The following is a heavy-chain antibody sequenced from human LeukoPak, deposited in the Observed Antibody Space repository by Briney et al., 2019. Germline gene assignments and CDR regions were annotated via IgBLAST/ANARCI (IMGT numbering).Heavy chain of an antibody. Sequence: NTSETLSLTCAVYGGSFSGYYWSWIRQPPGKGLEWIGEINHSGSTNYNPSLKSRVTISVHTSKNQFSLKLSSVTAADTAVYYCARSGCDYSKLPGCWFYWGQGTLVTVSS. CDR2: INHSGST. V-gene: IGHV4-34*01. D-gene: IGHD4-11*01. CDR3: ARSGCDYSKLPGCWFY. CDR1: GGSFSGYY. J-gene: IGHJ4*02.